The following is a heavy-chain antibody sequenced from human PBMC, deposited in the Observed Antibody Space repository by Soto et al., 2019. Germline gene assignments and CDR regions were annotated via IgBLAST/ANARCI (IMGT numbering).Heavy chain of an antibody. D-gene: IGHD3-3*01. CDR3: ARGRVLRFLDPPDY. CDR1: GGSISSGGYY. CDR2: IYYSGST. Sequence: SETLSLTCTVSGGSISSGGYYWSWIRQHPGKGLEWIGYIYYSGSTYYNPSLKSRVTISVDTSKNQFSLKLSSVTAADTAVYYCARGRVLRFLDPPDYWGQGTLVTVS. J-gene: IGHJ4*02. V-gene: IGHV4-31*03.